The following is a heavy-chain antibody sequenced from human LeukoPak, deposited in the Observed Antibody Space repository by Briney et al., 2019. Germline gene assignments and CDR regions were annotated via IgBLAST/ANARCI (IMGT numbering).Heavy chain of an antibody. V-gene: IGHV1-2*06. Sequence: GASVKVSYKASGYTFTGYYMHWVRQAPGQGLEWMGRINPNSGGTNYAQKFQGRVTMTRDTSISTAYMELSRLRSDDTAVYYCARGAGTTVSYTDYYYGMDVWGQGTTVTVSS. CDR1: GYTFTGYY. CDR2: INPNSGGT. D-gene: IGHD1-7*01. J-gene: IGHJ6*02. CDR3: ARGAGTTVSYTDYYYGMDV.